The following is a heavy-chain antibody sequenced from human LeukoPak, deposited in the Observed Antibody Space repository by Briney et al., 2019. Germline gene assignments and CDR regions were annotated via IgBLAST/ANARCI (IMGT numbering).Heavy chain of an antibody. D-gene: IGHD1-14*01. V-gene: IGHV3-23*01. CDR3: AKVNQAPHYYLDY. CDR1: GFTFSNYA. J-gene: IGHJ4*02. CDR2: ISGGSTSE. Sequence: GGSLRLSCAASGFTFSNYAMTWVRQAPGKGLEWVSVISGGSTSEYYADSVRGRFTISRDNSKNTLFLKMDSLRPEDTAVYYCAKVNQAPHYYLDYWGQGTLVSVSS.